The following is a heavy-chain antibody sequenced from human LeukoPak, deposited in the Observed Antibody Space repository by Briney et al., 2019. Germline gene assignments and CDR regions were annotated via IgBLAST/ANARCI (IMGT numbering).Heavy chain of an antibody. CDR2: INHSGST. CDR3: ARAGFHYYDSSGLIDY. V-gene: IGHV4-34*01. CDR1: GGSFSGYY. D-gene: IGHD3-22*01. J-gene: IGHJ4*02. Sequence: SETLSLTCAVYGGSFSGYYWSWIRQPPGKGLEWIGEINHSGSTNYNPTLKSRVTISVDTSKNQFSLKLSSVTAADTAVYYCARAGFHYYDSSGLIDYWGQGTLSPSPQ.